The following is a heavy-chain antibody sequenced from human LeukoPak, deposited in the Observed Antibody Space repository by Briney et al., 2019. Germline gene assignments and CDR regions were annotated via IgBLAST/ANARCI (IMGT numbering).Heavy chain of an antibody. Sequence: GGPLRLSCAASGFTFSSYGMHWVRQAPGKGLEWVAVISYDGSNKYYADSVKGRFTISRDNSKNTLYLQMNSLRAEDTAVYYCAKDLDDSSGYYYPGFDYWGQGTLVTVSS. CDR2: ISYDGSNK. J-gene: IGHJ4*02. CDR1: GFTFSSYG. CDR3: AKDLDDSSGYYYPGFDY. D-gene: IGHD3-22*01. V-gene: IGHV3-30*18.